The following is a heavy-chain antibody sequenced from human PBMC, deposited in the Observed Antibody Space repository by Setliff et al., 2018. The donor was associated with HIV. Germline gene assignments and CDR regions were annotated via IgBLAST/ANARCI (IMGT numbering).Heavy chain of an antibody. CDR2: INHSGST. Sequence: PSETLSLTCTVSGGSITSGSYYWSWIRQPAGKGLEWIGEINHSGSTNYNPSLKSRVTISIDTSKHQFSLKLTSVTAADTAVYYCAPRGAVDTPMGRSMYWGQGTLVTVSS. D-gene: IGHD5-18*01. CDR1: GGSITSGSYY. J-gene: IGHJ4*02. CDR3: APRGAVDTPMGRSMY. V-gene: IGHV4-61*09.